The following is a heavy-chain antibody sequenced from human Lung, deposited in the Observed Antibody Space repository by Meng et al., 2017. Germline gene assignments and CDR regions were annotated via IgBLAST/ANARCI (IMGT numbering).Heavy chain of an antibody. CDR3: TNDRLNH. J-gene: IGHJ1*01. CDR1: GFTFTDHW. D-gene: IGHD1-1*01. V-gene: IGHV3-74*01. Sequence: EVELVESGGGLVPPGGSLRLSCAASGFTFTDHWMHWVRQGPGKGLVWVSRINRDGTKPNYADSVKGRFTISRDNAKNTLYLQMNNLRAEDTAFYYCTNDRLNHWGQGALVTVSS. CDR2: INRDGTKP.